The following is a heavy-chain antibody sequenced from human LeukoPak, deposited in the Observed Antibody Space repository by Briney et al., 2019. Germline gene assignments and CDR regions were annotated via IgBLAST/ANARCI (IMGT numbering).Heavy chain of an antibody. D-gene: IGHD6-13*01. CDR1: GFTFSTYS. V-gene: IGHV3-21*01. J-gene: IGHJ4*02. CDR2: ISSSSTYM. Sequence: GGSLRLSCAASGFTFSTYSMNWVRQAPGKGLEWVSSISSSSTYMYYVDSVKGRFTISRDNAKNSLYLQMNSLRAEDTGVYYCARDTGQQLVKYWGQGTLVTVSS. CDR3: ARDTGQQLVKY.